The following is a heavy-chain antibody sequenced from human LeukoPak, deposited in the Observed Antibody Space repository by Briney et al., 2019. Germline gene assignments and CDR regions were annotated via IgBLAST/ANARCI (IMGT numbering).Heavy chain of an antibody. Sequence: TLSLTCTVSGGSISSGGYYWSWTRQHPGKGLEWIGYIYYSGSTYYNPSLKSRVTISVDTSKNQFSLKLSSVTAADTAVYYCARYYDSSGYYYGAFDIWGQGTMVTVSS. J-gene: IGHJ3*02. D-gene: IGHD3-22*01. CDR2: IYYSGST. CDR3: ARYYDSSGYYYGAFDI. V-gene: IGHV4-31*03. CDR1: GGSISSGGYY.